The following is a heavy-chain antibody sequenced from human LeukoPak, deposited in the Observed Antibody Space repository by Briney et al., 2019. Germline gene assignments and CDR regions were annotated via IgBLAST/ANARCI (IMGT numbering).Heavy chain of an antibody. CDR2: INPSGGST. Sequence: GASVKVSCKASGYTFTSYYMHWVRQAPGRGLEWMVIINPSGGSTSYAQKFQGRVTMTRDTSTSTVYMELSSLRSEDTAVYYCARDGSGSFYTYYFDYWGQGTLVTVSS. J-gene: IGHJ4*02. CDR3: ARDGSGSFYTYYFDY. CDR1: GYTFTSYY. V-gene: IGHV1-46*03. D-gene: IGHD1-26*01.